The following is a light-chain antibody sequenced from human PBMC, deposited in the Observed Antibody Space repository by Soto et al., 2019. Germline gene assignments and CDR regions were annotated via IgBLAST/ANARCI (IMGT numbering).Light chain of an antibody. Sequence: IVMTQSPATLSVSPGAGVTLSCRASENVGTNLAWYQQKPGQAPRLLIYGSSTRATGIPATFSGSGSWTEFTLTISSLQSEESAIYYCQQYNNWGLSFGGGTKVEIK. CDR1: ENVGTN. J-gene: IGKJ4*01. CDR3: QQYNNWGLS. V-gene: IGKV3D-15*01. CDR2: GSS.